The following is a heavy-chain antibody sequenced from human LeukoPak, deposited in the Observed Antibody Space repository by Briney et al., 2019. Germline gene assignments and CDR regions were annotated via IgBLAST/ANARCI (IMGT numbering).Heavy chain of an antibody. Sequence: GASVKVSCKASGGTFSSYAISWVRQAPGQGLEWMGGIIPIFGTANYAQKFQGRVTITTDESTSTAYMELSSLRSEDTAVYYCARDRHGGNPSGDDYWGQGTLVTVSS. CDR2: IIPIFGTA. CDR3: ARDRHGGNPSGDDY. J-gene: IGHJ4*02. CDR1: GGTFSSYA. V-gene: IGHV1-69*05. D-gene: IGHD4-23*01.